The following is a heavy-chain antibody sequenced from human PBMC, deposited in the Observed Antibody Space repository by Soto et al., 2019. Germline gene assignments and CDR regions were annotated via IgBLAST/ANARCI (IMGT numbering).Heavy chain of an antibody. CDR2: IYNDGSST. CDR3: AKDHFTGNGVLDDFGI. CDR1: GLTFSNYL. V-gene: IGHV3-74*01. J-gene: IGHJ3*02. Sequence: PGGSLRLSCVGSGLTFSNYLMHWVRQAPGQGLVWVSRIYNDGSSTWHADSVNGRFTISRDNSKNMVFLQMNSLRADDTAVYYCAKDHFTGNGVLDDFGIWGQGTMVTVSS. D-gene: IGHD2-8*01.